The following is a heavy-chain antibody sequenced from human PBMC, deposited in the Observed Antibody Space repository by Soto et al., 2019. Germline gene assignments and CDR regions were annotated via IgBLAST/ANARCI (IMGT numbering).Heavy chain of an antibody. V-gene: IGHV3-30*18. D-gene: IGHD5-18*01. J-gene: IGHJ4*02. CDR1: GFTFSSYG. Sequence: LRLSCAASGFTFSSYGMYWVRQAPGKGLEWVAAISYDGSNNYHADSVKGRFTISRDNSKNTLYLQLNSLRTEDTAVYYCAKDIVKYTYGACDYWGQGVLVTVSS. CDR2: ISYDGSNN. CDR3: AKDIVKYTYGACDY.